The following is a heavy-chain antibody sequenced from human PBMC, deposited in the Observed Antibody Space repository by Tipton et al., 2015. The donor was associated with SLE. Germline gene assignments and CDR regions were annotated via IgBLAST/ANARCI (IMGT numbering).Heavy chain of an antibody. D-gene: IGHD2-21*01. Sequence: LSLTCTVSGYSISSGFYWGWIRQPPGKGLEWIGWIYSSGTTSHNPSLKSRVTLSVDTSKNQFSLKLSSVTAADTAVYYCARHPKRESGSQFLFDYWGQGTLVTVSS. CDR2: IYSSGTT. J-gene: IGHJ4*02. CDR1: GYSISSGFY. V-gene: IGHV4-38-2*02. CDR3: ARHPKRESGSQFLFDY.